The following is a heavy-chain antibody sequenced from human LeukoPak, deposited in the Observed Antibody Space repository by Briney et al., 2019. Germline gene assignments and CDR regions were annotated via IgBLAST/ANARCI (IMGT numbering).Heavy chain of an antibody. CDR2: ISYDGNNK. CDR3: ARDAYNEEDWYFDL. D-gene: IGHD5-24*01. CDR1: GFTFSSYD. V-gene: IGHV3-30-3*01. J-gene: IGHJ2*01. Sequence: GGSLRLSCAASGFTFSSYDMHGVRQAPGKGLECVAVISYDGNNKYYADSVKGRFTISRDNSEKTLYLQENSLRAEDTAVYYCARDAYNEEDWYFDLWGRGILVTVSS.